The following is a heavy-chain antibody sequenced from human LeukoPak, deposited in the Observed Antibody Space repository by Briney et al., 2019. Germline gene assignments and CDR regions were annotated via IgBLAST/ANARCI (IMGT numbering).Heavy chain of an antibody. Sequence: ASVKVSCKASGYTFTSYGISWVRQAPGQGLEWMGWISAYNGDTNYAQKLQGGVAMTTDTSTSTAYMELRSLRSDETAVYYCARGGPAPHRITLIVVASSTDAFDIWGQGTMVTVSS. CDR1: GYTFTSYG. D-gene: IGHD3-22*01. J-gene: IGHJ3*02. CDR2: ISAYNGDT. V-gene: IGHV1-18*01. CDR3: ARGGPAPHRITLIVVASSTDAFDI.